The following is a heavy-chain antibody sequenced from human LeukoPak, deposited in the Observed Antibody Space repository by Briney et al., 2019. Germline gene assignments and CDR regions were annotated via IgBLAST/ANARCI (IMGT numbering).Heavy chain of an antibody. D-gene: IGHD6-19*01. Sequence: PGGSLRLSCATSGFTFSSFYIHWVRQAPGKGLEWVSVISNDGKTKFYADSVKGRFTISRDNSENTLYLQINSLRVEDTAVYYCARERAVNGWTSAHFDYWGQGTLVTVSS. CDR1: GFTFSSFY. V-gene: IGHV3-30*14. J-gene: IGHJ4*02. CDR3: ARERAVNGWTSAHFDY. CDR2: ISNDGKTK.